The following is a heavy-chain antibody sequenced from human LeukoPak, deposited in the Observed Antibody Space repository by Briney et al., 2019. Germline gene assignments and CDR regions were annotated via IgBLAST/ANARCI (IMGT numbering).Heavy chain of an antibody. CDR3: ARAGYSGYDTPLEYDY. CDR2: IYHSGST. D-gene: IGHD5-12*01. V-gene: IGHV4-38-2*01. CDR1: GYSISSGYY. Sequence: SETLSLTCAVSGYSISSGYYWGWIRQPPGKGLEWIGSIYHSGSTYYNPSLKSRVTISVDASKNQFSLKLSSVTAADTAVYYCARAGYSGYDTPLEYDYWGQGTLVTVSS. J-gene: IGHJ4*02.